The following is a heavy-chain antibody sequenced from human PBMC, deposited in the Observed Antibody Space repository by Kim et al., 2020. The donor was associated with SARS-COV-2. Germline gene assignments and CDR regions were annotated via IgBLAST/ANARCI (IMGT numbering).Heavy chain of an antibody. CDR1: GGSFSGYY. V-gene: IGHV4-34*01. Sequence: SETLSLTCAVYGGSFSGYYWSWIRQPPGKGLEWIGEINHSGSTNYNPSLKSRVTISVDTSKNQFSLKLSSVTAADTAVYYCARGRRNRGYYGSGSYPNYFDYWGQGTLVTVSS. J-gene: IGHJ4*02. D-gene: IGHD3-10*01. CDR3: ARGRRNRGYYGSGSYPNYFDY. CDR2: INHSGST.